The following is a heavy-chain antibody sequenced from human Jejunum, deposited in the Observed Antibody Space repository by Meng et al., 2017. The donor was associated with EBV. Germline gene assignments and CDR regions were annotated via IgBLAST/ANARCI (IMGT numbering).Heavy chain of an antibody. CDR1: GYTYTTHQ. Sequence: VQVVGSGAEVKKPGASVKVSCKASGYTYTTHQINWVRQATGQGLEYMGWMSPDNGDTGYAQNFQGRLTMTRDTSISTAYMELSSLTSDDTAVYYCARGDGYNLYWGQGTLVTVSS. D-gene: IGHD5-24*01. V-gene: IGHV1-8*01. J-gene: IGHJ4*02. CDR2: MSPDNGDT. CDR3: ARGDGYNLY.